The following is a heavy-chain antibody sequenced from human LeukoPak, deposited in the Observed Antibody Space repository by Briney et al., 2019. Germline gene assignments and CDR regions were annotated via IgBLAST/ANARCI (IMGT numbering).Heavy chain of an antibody. CDR3: AKAGGSAWYYFDY. V-gene: IGHV3-23*01. D-gene: IGHD6-19*01. CDR1: GLAFSDYW. J-gene: IGHJ4*02. Sequence: GGSLRLSCAASGLAFSDYWMSWVRQAPGKGLEWVSSITGSGGYAYYADSVKGRFTISRDNSQNTLYLQVNSLRAEDTAIYYCAKAGGSAWYYFDYWGQGTLVTVSS. CDR2: ITGSGGYA.